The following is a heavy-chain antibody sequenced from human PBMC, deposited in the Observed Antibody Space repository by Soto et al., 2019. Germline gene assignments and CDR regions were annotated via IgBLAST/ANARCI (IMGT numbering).Heavy chain of an antibody. Sequence: EVQLVESGGGLVQPGGSLKLSCAASGFTFSGSAMHWVRQASGKGLEWVGRIRSKANSYATAYVASVKGRFTISRDDSKNTAYLQMNSLKTEDTAVYYCTRCAGSGSYYSDYYYGMDVWGQGTTVTVSS. V-gene: IGHV3-73*02. CDR1: GFTFSGSA. J-gene: IGHJ6*02. D-gene: IGHD3-10*01. CDR2: IRSKANSYAT. CDR3: TRCAGSGSYYSDYYYGMDV.